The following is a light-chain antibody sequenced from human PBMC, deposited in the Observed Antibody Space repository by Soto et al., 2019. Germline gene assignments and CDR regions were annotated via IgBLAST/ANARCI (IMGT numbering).Light chain of an antibody. Sequence: QSALTQPASVSGSPGQSITISCTGTSSDVGGYNYVSWYQQHPGKAPKLMIYDVSNRPSGVSNRFSGSKSGNTASLTISGPQAEDVADYYCSSYTSSSTLLYVFGTGTKLTVL. V-gene: IGLV2-14*01. CDR1: SSDVGGYNY. CDR2: DVS. CDR3: SSYTSSSTLLYV. J-gene: IGLJ1*01.